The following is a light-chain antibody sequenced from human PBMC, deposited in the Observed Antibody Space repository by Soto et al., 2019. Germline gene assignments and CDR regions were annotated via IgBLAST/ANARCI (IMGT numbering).Light chain of an antibody. Sequence: DIQMTQSPSSLSASVGDRATITCRASRGISSYLAWYQQKPGKVPKLLIYAASTLQSGVPSRFSGSGSGTDFTLTISSLQPEDVATYYCQKYNSAPRTFGQGTKVEIK. CDR3: QKYNSAPRT. CDR1: RGISSY. J-gene: IGKJ1*01. V-gene: IGKV1-27*01. CDR2: AAS.